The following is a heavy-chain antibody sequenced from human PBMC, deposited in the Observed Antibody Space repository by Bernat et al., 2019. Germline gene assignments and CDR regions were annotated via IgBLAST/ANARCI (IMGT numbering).Heavy chain of an antibody. CDR1: ESTFTTQW. J-gene: IGHJ4*02. CDR3: VGTFHPDY. D-gene: IGHD2/OR15-2a*01. Sequence: EVQLVESGGDLVQPGGSLRLSCAASESTFTTQWMSWVRQAPGKGLELVANINEDGSEKYYVDSVEGRFTISRDNAKNSLFLQMNSLRVEDTAVYYCVGTFHPDYWGQGTLVTVSS. CDR2: INEDGSEK. V-gene: IGHV3-7*01.